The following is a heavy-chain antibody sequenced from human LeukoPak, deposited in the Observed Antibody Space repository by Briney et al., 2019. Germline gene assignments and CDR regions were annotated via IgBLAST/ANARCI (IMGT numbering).Heavy chain of an antibody. CDR2: TYYTANT. J-gene: IGHJ4*02. V-gene: IGHV4-59*01. CDR1: VDSITNSF. CDR3: ARGRVAYSAYYFDY. D-gene: IGHD2-15*01. Sequence: SETLSLTCTVSVDSITNSFWSCIRQPPGKGLEWSGHTYYTANTNYKPSLKSRVTISVATSTTQFSLSLNSVTAADTAVYYCARGRVAYSAYYFDYWGRGTLVTVPS.